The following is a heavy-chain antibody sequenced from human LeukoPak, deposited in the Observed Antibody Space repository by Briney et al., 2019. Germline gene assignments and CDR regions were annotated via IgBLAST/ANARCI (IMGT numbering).Heavy chain of an antibody. V-gene: IGHV3-74*01. Sequence: GGSLRLSCAASGFTFSSYWMNWVRQAPGKGLVWVSRINGDGSSTNYADSVKGRFTISRDNAKNSLYLQMNSLRAEDTAVYYCARDWVTRGYSNYRRAFDIWGQGTMVTVSS. CDR3: ARDWVTRGYSNYRRAFDI. J-gene: IGHJ3*02. CDR1: GFTFSSYW. D-gene: IGHD4-11*01. CDR2: INGDGSST.